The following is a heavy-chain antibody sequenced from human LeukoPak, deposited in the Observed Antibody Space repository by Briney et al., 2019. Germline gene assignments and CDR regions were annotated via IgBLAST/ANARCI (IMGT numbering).Heavy chain of an antibody. V-gene: IGHV4-34*01. CDR1: GGSFSGYY. CDR3: AIGRYDFWSGYRWFDP. D-gene: IGHD3-3*01. J-gene: IGHJ5*02. Sequence: PSETLSLTCAVYGGSFSGYYWSWIRQPPGKGLEWIGEINHSGSTNYNPSLKSRVTISVDTSKNQFSLKLSSVTAADTAVYYCAIGRYDFWSGYRWFDPWGQGTLVTVSS. CDR2: INHSGST.